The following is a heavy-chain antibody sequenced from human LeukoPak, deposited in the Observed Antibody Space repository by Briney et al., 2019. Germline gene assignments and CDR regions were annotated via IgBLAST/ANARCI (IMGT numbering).Heavy chain of an antibody. V-gene: IGHV7-4-1*02. J-gene: IGHJ4*02. Sequence: GGSLRLSCAASGFTFTSYAMNWVRQALDQGLGWRGGFNPNPGTPTYAKGFTGRFVFSLDTSVSTAYLQISSLKAEDTAVYYCARDRPREAGGSGSYYNAPGPGSGSDYWGQGTLVTVSS. CDR1: GFTFTSYA. D-gene: IGHD3-10*01. CDR3: ARDRPREAGGSGSYYNAPGPGSGSDY. CDR2: FNPNPGTP.